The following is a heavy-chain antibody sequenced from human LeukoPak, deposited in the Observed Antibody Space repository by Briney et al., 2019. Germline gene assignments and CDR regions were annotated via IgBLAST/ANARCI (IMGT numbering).Heavy chain of an antibody. CDR1: GLSFSDYT. V-gene: IGHV3-21*01. CDR2: ISSRSTYI. Sequence: PGGSLRLSCAASGLSFSDYTMNWVRQAPGKGLEWVSSISSRSTYIYYADSVKGRFTISRDNAKNSLYLQTNSLRVEDTAVYFCARARREVYNDPGYWGQGTLVTVSS. CDR3: ARARREVYNDPGY. D-gene: IGHD5-24*01. J-gene: IGHJ4*02.